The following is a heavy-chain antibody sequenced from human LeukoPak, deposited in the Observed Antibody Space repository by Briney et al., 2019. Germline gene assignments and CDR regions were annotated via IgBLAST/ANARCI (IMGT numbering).Heavy chain of an antibody. V-gene: IGHV4-59*01. J-gene: IGHJ4*02. D-gene: IGHD1-26*01. CDR1: GGSISSYY. CDR2: IYYSGST. Sequence: SETLSLTCTVSGGSISSYYWSWIRQPPGKGLEWIGYIYYSGSTNYNPSLKSRVTISVDTSKNQFSLRLSSVTAADTAVYYCAREIPGIVGATYFDYWGQGTLVTVSS. CDR3: AREIPGIVGATYFDY.